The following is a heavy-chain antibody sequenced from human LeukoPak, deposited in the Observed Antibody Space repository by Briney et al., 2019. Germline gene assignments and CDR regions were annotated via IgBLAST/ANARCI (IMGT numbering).Heavy chain of an antibody. J-gene: IGHJ4*02. D-gene: IGHD1-26*01. CDR2: INPSGGST. Sequence: ASVKVSCKASGYTFTSYYIHWVRQAPGQGLEWMGIINPSGGSTSYAQKFQGRITMSRDTSTSTVYMELSSLRSEDTAVYYCASTLPSASGYYFDYWGQGTLVTVSS. CDR1: GYTFTSYY. CDR3: ASTLPSASGYYFDY. V-gene: IGHV1-46*01.